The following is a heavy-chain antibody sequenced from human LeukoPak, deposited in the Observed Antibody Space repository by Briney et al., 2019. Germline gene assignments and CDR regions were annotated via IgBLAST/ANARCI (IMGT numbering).Heavy chain of an antibody. CDR2: INHSGST. Sequence: PSETLSLTCTVSGGSISSYYWSWIRQPPGKGLEWIGEINHSGSTNYNPSLKSRVTISVDTSKNQFSLKLSSVTAADTAVYYCARVLGLRAHYYYYYMDVWGKGTTVTVSS. D-gene: IGHD3-16*01. CDR1: GGSISSYY. J-gene: IGHJ6*03. CDR3: ARVLGLRAHYYYYYMDV. V-gene: IGHV4-34*01.